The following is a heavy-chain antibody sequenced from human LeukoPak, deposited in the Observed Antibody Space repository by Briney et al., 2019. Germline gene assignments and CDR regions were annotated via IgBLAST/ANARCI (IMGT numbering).Heavy chain of an antibody. J-gene: IGHJ5*02. V-gene: IGHV1-2*02. D-gene: IGHD2-21*01. CDR2: VNPNSGGT. CDR3: ARADRLHGGPYLIGP. Sequence: GASVKVSCKASGYSFTDYYMHWVRQAPGQGLEWMGWVNPNSGGTNSAQKFQGRVTMTRDTSITTVSMEVTSLTSDDPAIYYCARADRLHGGPYLIGPWGQGTLVTVSS. CDR1: GYSFTDYY.